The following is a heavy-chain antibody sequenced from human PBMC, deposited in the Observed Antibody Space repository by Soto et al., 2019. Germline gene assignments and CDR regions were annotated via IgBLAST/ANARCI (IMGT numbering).Heavy chain of an antibody. CDR1: GGTLSDHG. V-gene: IGHV1-69*06. J-gene: IGHJ3*02. CDR2: TIPVFNTA. Sequence: SVKVSCQASGGTLSDHGVAWLRRAPGQGLEWMGGTIPVFNTAKYAQKFQGRVTVTADKFTNIAYMELSSMRSEDTAFYFCARGVYGSGNYYTGPSAFDIWGQGTMVTVSS. D-gene: IGHD3-10*01. CDR3: ARGVYGSGNYYTGPSAFDI.